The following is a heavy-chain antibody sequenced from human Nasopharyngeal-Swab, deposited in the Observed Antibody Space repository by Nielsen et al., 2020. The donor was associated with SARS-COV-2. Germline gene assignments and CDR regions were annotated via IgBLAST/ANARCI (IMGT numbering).Heavy chain of an antibody. Sequence: GGSLRLSCAASEFTMSRNGMHWVRQAPGKGLEWVAYISSSSSTSYYADSVKGRFTISRDNLKNSLYLQMNSLRDEDTALYYCARDVAIVGATLENWGQGTLVTVSS. CDR1: EFTMSRNG. CDR3: ARDVAIVGATLEN. D-gene: IGHD1-26*01. V-gene: IGHV3-48*02. CDR2: ISSSSSTS. J-gene: IGHJ4*02.